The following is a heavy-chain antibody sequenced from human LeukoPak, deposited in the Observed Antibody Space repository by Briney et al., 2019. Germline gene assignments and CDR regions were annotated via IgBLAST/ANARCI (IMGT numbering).Heavy chain of an antibody. Sequence: GGSLRLSCEASGFSFSNYWMSWVRQAPGMGLEWVANIQQHGSETYYVDSVKGRFTISRDNAKNSLYLQMNSLRAEDTAVYYCATYSSSNGREFQYWGQGTLVTVSS. D-gene: IGHD2-2*01. J-gene: IGHJ1*01. CDR3: ATYSSSNGREFQY. CDR1: GFSFSNYW. CDR2: IQQHGSET. V-gene: IGHV3-7*01.